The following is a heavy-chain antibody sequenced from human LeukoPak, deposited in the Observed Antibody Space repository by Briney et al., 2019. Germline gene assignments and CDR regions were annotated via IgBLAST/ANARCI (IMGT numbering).Heavy chain of an antibody. Sequence: PGGSLRLSCAASGFTVSSNYMSWVRQAPGKGLEWVSVIYSGGSTYYADSVKGRFTISRDNSKNTVYLQMNRLRAEDTAVYYCAREVVLDVWGQGTTVTVSS. CDR2: IYSGGST. V-gene: IGHV3-53*01. J-gene: IGHJ6*02. CDR3: AREVVLDV. CDR1: GFTVSSNY.